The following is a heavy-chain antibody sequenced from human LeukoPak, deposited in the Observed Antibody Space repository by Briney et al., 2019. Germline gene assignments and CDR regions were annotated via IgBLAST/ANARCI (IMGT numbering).Heavy chain of an antibody. D-gene: IGHD3-22*01. Sequence: ASVKVSCKASGYTFSSYGIGWVRQAHGQGLEWMGWISAYNGNTNYAQKLQGRVTMTTDTSTSTAYMELRSLRSDDTAVYYCARGEYYYDSSGYIDYWGQGTLVTVSS. J-gene: IGHJ4*02. CDR2: ISAYNGNT. V-gene: IGHV1-18*01. CDR1: GYTFSSYG. CDR3: ARGEYYYDSSGYIDY.